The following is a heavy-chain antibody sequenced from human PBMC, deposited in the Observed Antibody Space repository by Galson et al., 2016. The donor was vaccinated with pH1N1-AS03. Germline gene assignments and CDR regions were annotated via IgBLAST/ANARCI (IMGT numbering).Heavy chain of an antibody. J-gene: IGHJ4*02. V-gene: IGHV4-59*01. D-gene: IGHD6-13*01. Sequence: SETLSLTCPVSGGSISTYDWSWVRQPPGKGPEWIGNIYYTGSTNYNPSLRSRVSISVDTSKNQFSLNMTSVTAADTAVYYCARALRIEAASLYYFEYWGQGTLVAVSS. CDR3: ARALRIEAASLYYFEY. CDR1: GGSISTYD. CDR2: IYYTGST.